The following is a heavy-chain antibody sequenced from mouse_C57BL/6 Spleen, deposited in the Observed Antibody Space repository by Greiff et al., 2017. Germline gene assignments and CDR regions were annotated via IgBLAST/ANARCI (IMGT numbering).Heavy chain of an antibody. D-gene: IGHD3-2*02. Sequence: QVQLQQPGTELVKPGASVKLSCKASGYTFTSYWMHWVKQRPGQGLEWIGNINPSNGGTNYNEKFKSKATLTVEKASSTAYMQLSSLTSEDSAVYYCARRQLRLHAMDYWGQGTSVTVSS. J-gene: IGHJ4*01. V-gene: IGHV1-53*01. CDR2: INPSNGGT. CDR1: GYTFTSYW. CDR3: ARRQLRLHAMDY.